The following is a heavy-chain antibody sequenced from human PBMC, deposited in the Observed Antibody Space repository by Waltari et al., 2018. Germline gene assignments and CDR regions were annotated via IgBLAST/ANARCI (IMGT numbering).Heavy chain of an antibody. J-gene: IGHJ3*02. CDR2: IWYDGSNK. V-gene: IGHV3-33*06. D-gene: IGHD3-10*01. Sequence: QVQLVESGGGVVQPGRSLRLSCAASGFTFSSYGMHWVRQAPGNGLEWVAVIWYDGSNKYYADSVKGRFTISRDNSKNTLYLQMNSLRAEDTAVYYCAKSPFGEYDAFDIWGQGTMVTVSS. CDR1: GFTFSSYG. CDR3: AKSPFGEYDAFDI.